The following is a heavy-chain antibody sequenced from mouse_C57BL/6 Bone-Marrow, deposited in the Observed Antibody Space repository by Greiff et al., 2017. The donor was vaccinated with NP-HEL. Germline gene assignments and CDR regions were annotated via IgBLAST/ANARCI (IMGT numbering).Heavy chain of an antibody. CDR1: GYTFTSYW. CDR2: IDPSDSYT. Sequence: QVQLKQPGAELVRPGNSVKLSCKASGYTFTSYWMHWVKQRPGQGLEWIGVIDPSDSYTNYNQKFKGKATLTVDTSSSTAYMQLSSLTSEDSAVYYCAREANWGYAMDYWGQGTSVTVSS. D-gene: IGHD4-1*01. V-gene: IGHV1-59*01. J-gene: IGHJ4*01. CDR3: AREANWGYAMDY.